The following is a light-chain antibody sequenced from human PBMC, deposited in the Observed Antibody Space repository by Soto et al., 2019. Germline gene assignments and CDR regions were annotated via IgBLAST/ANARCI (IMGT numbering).Light chain of an antibody. CDR1: SSDVGGYNY. Sequence: QSALTQPASVSGSPGQSITISCTGTSSDVGGYNYVSWYQQHPGKAPKLIIYDVSSRPSGVSSRFSGSKSGNTASLTISGLQAEDEADYYCNSYTTSSTYVFGTGTKLTVL. CDR2: DVS. J-gene: IGLJ1*01. CDR3: NSYTTSSTYV. V-gene: IGLV2-14*03.